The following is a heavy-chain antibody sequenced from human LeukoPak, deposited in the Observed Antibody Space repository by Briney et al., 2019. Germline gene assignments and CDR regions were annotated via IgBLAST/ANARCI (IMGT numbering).Heavy chain of an antibody. CDR1: GSTFSSYS. CDR3: ARDQSPPRYYYDSSGYDY. J-gene: IGHJ4*02. D-gene: IGHD3-22*01. CDR2: ISSSSSYI. Sequence: GGSLRLSCAASGSTFSSYSMNWVRQAPEKGLEWVSSISSSSSYIYYADSVKGRFTISRDNARNSLYLQMNSLRAEDTAVYYCARDQSPPRYYYDSSGYDYWGRGTLVTVSS. V-gene: IGHV3-21*01.